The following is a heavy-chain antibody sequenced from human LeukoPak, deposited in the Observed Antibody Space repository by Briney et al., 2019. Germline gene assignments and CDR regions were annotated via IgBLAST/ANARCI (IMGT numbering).Heavy chain of an antibody. CDR1: GGPISNYY. Sequence: SETLSLTCTGSGGPISNYYWNWIRQPPGKGLEWIGYIYGGGSTNYNPSLKSRVTISVDTSKNQFSPKVSSVTAADTGVYYCASATEMAKVFSFDYWGHGTLVTVSS. J-gene: IGHJ4*01. CDR3: ASATEMAKVFSFDY. V-gene: IGHV4-59*08. D-gene: IGHD2-8*01. CDR2: IYGGGST.